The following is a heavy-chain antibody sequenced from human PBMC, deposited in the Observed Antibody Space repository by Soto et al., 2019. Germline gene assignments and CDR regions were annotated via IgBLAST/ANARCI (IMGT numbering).Heavy chain of an antibody. Sequence: ASVKVSCKASGYTFTGYYMHWVRQAPGQGLEWMGWINPNSGGTNYAQKFQGWVTMTRDTSISTAYMELSRLRSDDTAVYYCARAYYGDDGNFDYRGQGTLVTVSS. CDR1: GYTFTGYY. V-gene: IGHV1-2*04. CDR3: ARAYYGDDGNFDY. D-gene: IGHD4-17*01. J-gene: IGHJ4*02. CDR2: INPNSGGT.